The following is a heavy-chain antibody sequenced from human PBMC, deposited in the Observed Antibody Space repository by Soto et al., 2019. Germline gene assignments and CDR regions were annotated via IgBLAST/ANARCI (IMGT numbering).Heavy chain of an antibody. D-gene: IGHD3-10*01. Sequence: PSETLSLTCTVSGGSISSYYWSWIRQPPGKGLEWIGYIYYSGSTNYNPSLKSRVTISVDTSKNQFPLKLSSVTAADTAVYYCARRSMVRGVIKAHSWFDPWGQGTLVTVS. CDR2: IYYSGST. J-gene: IGHJ5*02. CDR3: ARRSMVRGVIKAHSWFDP. V-gene: IGHV4-59*08. CDR1: GGSISSYY.